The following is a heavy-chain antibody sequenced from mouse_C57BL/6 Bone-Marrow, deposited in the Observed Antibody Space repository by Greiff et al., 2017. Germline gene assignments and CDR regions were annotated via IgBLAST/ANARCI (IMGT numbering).Heavy chain of an antibody. Sequence: QVQLQQPGAELVKPGASVKMSCKASGYTFTSYWITWVKQRPGQGLEWIGDIYPGSGSTNYNEKFKSKATPTVDTSSSTAYMQLSSLTSADSAFYYCARPYYSNYWYCDVWGTGTTVTVSS. D-gene: IGHD2-5*01. CDR1: GYTFTSYW. CDR3: ARPYYSNYWYCDV. CDR2: IYPGSGST. V-gene: IGHV1-55*01. J-gene: IGHJ1*03.